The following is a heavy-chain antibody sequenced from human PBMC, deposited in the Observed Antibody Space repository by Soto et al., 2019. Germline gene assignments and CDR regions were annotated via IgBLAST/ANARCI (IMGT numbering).Heavy chain of an antibody. Sequence: GGSLRLSCAASGFTFSSYGMHWVRQAPGKGLEWVAVIWYDGSNKYYADSVKGRFTISRDNSKNTLYLQMNSLRAEDTAVYDGARMKGYSSSFYYWGQGTLVTVAS. CDR3: ARMKGYSSSFYY. CDR2: IWYDGSNK. V-gene: IGHV3-33*01. CDR1: GFTFSSYG. D-gene: IGHD6-13*01. J-gene: IGHJ4*02.